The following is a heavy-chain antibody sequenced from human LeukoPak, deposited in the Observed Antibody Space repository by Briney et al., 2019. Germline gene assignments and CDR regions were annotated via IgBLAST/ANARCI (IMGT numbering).Heavy chain of an antibody. V-gene: IGHV3-30*03. CDR1: GFNFITYG. CDR2: ISYDGSNK. D-gene: IGHD3-3*01. Sequence: GGSLRLSCAASGFNFITYGIHWVRQAPGKGLEWVAVISYDGSNKQFADSVKGRFTISRDNSKNTVYMQMNRLRGEDTALYYCARDYFDGSGFSDFWGHGTLVTVSS. J-gene: IGHJ4*01. CDR3: ARDYFDGSGFSDF.